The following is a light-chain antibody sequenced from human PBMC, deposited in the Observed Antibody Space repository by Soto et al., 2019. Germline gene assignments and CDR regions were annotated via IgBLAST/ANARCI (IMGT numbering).Light chain of an antibody. J-gene: IGKJ1*01. CDR3: QQYSDYSWT. CDR1: QSISIR. Sequence: DIQMTQSPSTLSASVGDRVAITCRASQSISIRLAWYQQKPGKAPKLLIYKASSLESGVPSRFSGSGSGTEFTLTISSLQPDDFATYYCQQYSDYSWTFGQGTKVEIK. V-gene: IGKV1-5*03. CDR2: KAS.